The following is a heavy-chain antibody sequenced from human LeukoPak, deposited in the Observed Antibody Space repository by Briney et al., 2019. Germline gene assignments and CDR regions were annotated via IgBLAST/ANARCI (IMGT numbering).Heavy chain of an antibody. J-gene: IGHJ4*02. V-gene: IGHV1-18*01. Sequence: GASVKVSCKASGYTFTSYGISWVRQAPGQGLEWMGWISAYNGNTNYAQKLQGRVTMTTDTSTSTAYMELRSLRSDDTAVYYCAREALGSCGWPSIDYWGQGTLVTVSS. CDR1: GYTFTSYG. CDR3: AREALGSCGWPSIDY. D-gene: IGHD6-19*01. CDR2: ISAYNGNT.